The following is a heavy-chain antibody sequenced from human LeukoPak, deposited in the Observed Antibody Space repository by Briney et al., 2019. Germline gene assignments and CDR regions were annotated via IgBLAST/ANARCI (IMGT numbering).Heavy chain of an antibody. CDR1: GFTFSSYS. J-gene: IGHJ4*02. V-gene: IGHV3-74*01. CDR2: ICPDGTVT. CDR3: VRDFRSADY. Sequence: GGSLRLSCAASGFTFSSYSMNWVRQAPGKGPMWVSRICPDGTVTNYADSVKARFIISRDNARNTVYLQMNSLRVEDTAVYYCVRDFRSADYWGQGTLVTVSS.